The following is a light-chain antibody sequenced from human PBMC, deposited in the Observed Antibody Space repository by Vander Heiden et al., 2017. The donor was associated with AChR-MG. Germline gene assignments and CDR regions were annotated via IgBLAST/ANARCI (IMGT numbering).Light chain of an antibody. CDR1: SSDIAIYDL. J-gene: IGLJ3*02. CDR3: NSYRDDGTWV. CDR2: DVS. Sequence: QSALTPPASVSVSPGQSVTISCTGTSSDIAIYDLVSWYQQHPGKAPKLMIFDVSKRPSGVSGRFSGSKSGNTASLTISGLQAEDEADYYCNSYRDDGTWVFGGGTKLTVL. V-gene: IGLV2-14*03.